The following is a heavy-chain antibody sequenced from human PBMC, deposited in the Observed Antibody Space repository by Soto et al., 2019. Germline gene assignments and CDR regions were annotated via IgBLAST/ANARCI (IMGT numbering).Heavy chain of an antibody. D-gene: IGHD4-17*01. CDR3: ATTTVTRFDY. J-gene: IGHJ4*02. V-gene: IGHV4-30-4*01. CDR2: IYYSGST. Sequence: SETLSLTCSVSGGSISSGDYYWSWIRQPPGKDLEWIGYIYYSGSTSYNPSLKSRVTISVDTSKNHFSLKLSSVNAADTAVYYCATTTVTRFDYWGQGILVTVSS. CDR1: GGSISSGDYY.